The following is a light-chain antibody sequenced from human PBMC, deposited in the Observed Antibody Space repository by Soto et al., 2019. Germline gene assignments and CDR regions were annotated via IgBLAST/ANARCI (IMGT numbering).Light chain of an antibody. CDR2: GAS. Sequence: EIVLTQSPGTLSLSPGERATLSCRASQSVSSSYLAWYQQKPGQAPRRLIYGASSRATGIPDRFSGSGSGTDFTLTISRLEPEDFAVYYCQQYGSSPQTFGQGTRLAIK. CDR3: QQYGSSPQT. V-gene: IGKV3-20*01. CDR1: QSVSSSY. J-gene: IGKJ5*01.